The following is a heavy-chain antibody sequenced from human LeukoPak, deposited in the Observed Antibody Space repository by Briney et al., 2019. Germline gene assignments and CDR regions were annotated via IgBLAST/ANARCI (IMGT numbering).Heavy chain of an antibody. D-gene: IGHD1-26*01. V-gene: IGHV1-46*01. CDR2: INPSGGST. CDR1: GYTLTSYY. J-gene: IGHJ5*02. CDR3: ARDRWELHWFDP. Sequence: GASVKVSCKASGYTLTSYYMHWVRQAPGQGLEWMGIINPSGGSTSYAQKFQGRVTMTRDTSTSTVYMELSSLRSEDTAVYYCARDRWELHWFDPWGQGTLVTVSS.